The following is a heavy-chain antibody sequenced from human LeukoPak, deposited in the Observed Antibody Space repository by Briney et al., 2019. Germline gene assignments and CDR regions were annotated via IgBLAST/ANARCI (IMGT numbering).Heavy chain of an antibody. CDR3: AKDRLTMIVYGSYFDY. J-gene: IGHJ4*02. D-gene: IGHD3-22*01. V-gene: IGHV3-23*01. CDR1: GFTFSNYA. CDR2: ISGSGGTT. Sequence: GGSLRLSCVASGFTFSNYAMSWVRQAPGKGLEWVSGISGSGGTTYYADSVKGRFTISRDSSKNTLYLQMNSLRAEDTAIFYCAKDRLTMIVYGSYFDYRGQGTLVTVSS.